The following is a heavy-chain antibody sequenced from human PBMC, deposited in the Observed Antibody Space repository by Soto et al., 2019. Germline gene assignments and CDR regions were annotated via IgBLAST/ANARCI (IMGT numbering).Heavy chain of an antibody. CDR2: IYYSGST. Sequence: SETLSLTCTVSGGSISSSSYYWGWIRQPPGKGLEWIGSIYYSGSTYYNPSLKSRVTISVDTSKNQFSLKLSSVTAADTAVYYCARRYSSSWYGYYGMAGWGQGTTVTVSS. D-gene: IGHD6-13*01. V-gene: IGHV4-39*01. CDR3: ARRYSSSWYGYYGMAG. CDR1: GGSISSSSYY. J-gene: IGHJ6*02.